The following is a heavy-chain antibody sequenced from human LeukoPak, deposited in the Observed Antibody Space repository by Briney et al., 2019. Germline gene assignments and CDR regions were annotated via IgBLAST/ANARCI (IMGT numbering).Heavy chain of an antibody. Sequence: SETLSLTCAVYGGSFSGYYWSWIRQPPGKGLEWIGEINHSGSTNYNPSLKSRVTISRHTSKNQFSLKLSSVTAADTAVYYCARGRRSYYNCGMDVWGQGTTVTVSS. CDR2: INHSGST. V-gene: IGHV4-34*01. J-gene: IGHJ6*02. CDR3: ARGRRSYYNCGMDV. CDR1: GGSFSGYY.